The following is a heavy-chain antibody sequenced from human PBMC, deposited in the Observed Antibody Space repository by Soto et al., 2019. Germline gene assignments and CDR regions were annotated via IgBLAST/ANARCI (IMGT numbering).Heavy chain of an antibody. CDR2: INHSGST. V-gene: IGHV4-34*01. CDR3: ARGSRILTGYYISYYYYYMDG. CDR1: GGSFSGYY. J-gene: IGHJ6*03. Sequence: SETLSLTCAVYGGSFSGYYWSWIRQPPGKGQEWIGEINHSGSTNYNPSLKSRVTISVDTSKNQFSLKLSSVTAADTAVYYCARGSRILTGYYISYYYYYMDGWGKGTTVTVSS. D-gene: IGHD3-9*01.